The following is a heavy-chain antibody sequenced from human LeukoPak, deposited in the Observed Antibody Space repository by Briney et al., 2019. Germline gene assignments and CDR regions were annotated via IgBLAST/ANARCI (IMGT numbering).Heavy chain of an antibody. J-gene: IGHJ4*02. Sequence: PGGSLTLSCAASGFTVSSNYMSWVRQAPGKGLEWVSVISDGGSTNYAASVKGRFTISRDNSKNTLYLQMISLRAEDTAVYYCARETGYCSRSTCFYFDYWGQGTLVTVSS. V-gene: IGHV3-53*01. CDR1: GFTVSSNY. CDR3: ARETGYCSRSTCFYFDY. CDR2: ISDGGST. D-gene: IGHD2-2*03.